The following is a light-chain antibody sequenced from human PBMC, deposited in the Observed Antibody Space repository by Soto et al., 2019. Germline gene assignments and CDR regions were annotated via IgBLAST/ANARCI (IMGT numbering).Light chain of an antibody. Sequence: DIQMTQSPSTLSASVGDRVTITCRASQSISSWLAWYQQKPGKAPKLLIYKASSLESGVPSRFSGSGSGTEFTLTISSLQPDDFAAYCCQQYSSLYTFGQGTKLEIK. CDR3: QQYSSLYT. V-gene: IGKV1-5*03. CDR1: QSISSW. J-gene: IGKJ2*01. CDR2: KAS.